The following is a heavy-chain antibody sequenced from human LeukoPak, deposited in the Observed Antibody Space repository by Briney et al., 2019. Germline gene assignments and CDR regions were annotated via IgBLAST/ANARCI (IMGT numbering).Heavy chain of an antibody. V-gene: IGHV4-39*07. CDR1: GGSISSSSYY. D-gene: IGHD3-16*01. CDR2: INHSGST. CDR3: ARRRDYDYVWGSYPKYYFDY. J-gene: IGHJ4*02. Sequence: SETLSLTCTVSGGSISSSSYYWGWIRQPPGKGLEWIGEINHSGSTNYNPSLKSRVTISVDTSKNQFSLKLSSVTAADTAVYYCARRRDYDYVWGSYPKYYFDYWGQGTLVTVSS.